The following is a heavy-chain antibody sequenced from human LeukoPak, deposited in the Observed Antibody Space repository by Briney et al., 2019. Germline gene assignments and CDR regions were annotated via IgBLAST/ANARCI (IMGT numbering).Heavy chain of an antibody. CDR2: MYYSGRT. CDR1: GGSISSYY. V-gene: IGHV4-59*01. D-gene: IGHD1-26*01. CDR3: ARTFSESYYYYGMDV. J-gene: IGHJ6*02. Sequence: SETLSLTCPVSGGSISSYYWSWIRQPPGKGLEWIGCMYYSGRTNYNPSLKSRVTISVDTSKNQFSLKLSSVTAADTAVYYCARTFSESYYYYGMDVWGQGTTVTVSS.